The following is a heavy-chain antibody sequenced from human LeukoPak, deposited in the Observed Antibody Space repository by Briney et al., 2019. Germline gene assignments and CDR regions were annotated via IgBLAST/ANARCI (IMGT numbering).Heavy chain of an antibody. CDR2: IKQDGGEK. V-gene: IGHV3-7*03. J-gene: IGHJ3*02. D-gene: IGHD3-9*01. CDR3: AKDPVYLTPLRYPAAFDI. Sequence: PGGSLRLSCAASGFTFSTYWMTWVRQAPGKGLEWVANIKQDGGEKFYVDSVKGRFTISRDNSKNTLYLQMNSLRAEDTAVYYCAKDPVYLTPLRYPAAFDIWGQGTMVTVSS. CDR1: GFTFSTYW.